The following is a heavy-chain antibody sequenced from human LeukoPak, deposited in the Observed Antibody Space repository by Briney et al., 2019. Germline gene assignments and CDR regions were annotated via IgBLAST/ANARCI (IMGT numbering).Heavy chain of an antibody. CDR3: ARGPRDGYNLMPYYFDY. J-gene: IGHJ4*02. V-gene: IGHV1-69*05. D-gene: IGHD5-24*01. CDR2: FIPIAATA. Sequence: SVTVSFKSSGGAFSSYAVSWLRLAPGQGLEWMGGFIPIAATANYAPKFQGRVTITTDESTSTAYMELSSLGSEDTAVYYCARGPRDGYNLMPYYFDYWGQGTLVTVSS. CDR1: GGAFSSYA.